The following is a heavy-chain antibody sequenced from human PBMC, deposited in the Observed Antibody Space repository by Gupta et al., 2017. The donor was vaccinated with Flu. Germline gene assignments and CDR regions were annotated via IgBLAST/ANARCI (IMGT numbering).Heavy chain of an antibody. Sequence: QVQLQESGPGLVKPSQTLSLTCTVSGGSISSGSYYWSWIRQPAGKGLEWIGRIYTSGSTNYNPSLKSRVTISVDTSKNQFSLKLSSVTAADTAVYYCARSEMAVADLSDLFDYWGQGTLVTVSS. J-gene: IGHJ4*02. CDR1: GGSISSGSYY. D-gene: IGHD6-19*01. V-gene: IGHV4-61*02. CDR2: IYTSGST. CDR3: ARSEMAVADLSDLFDY.